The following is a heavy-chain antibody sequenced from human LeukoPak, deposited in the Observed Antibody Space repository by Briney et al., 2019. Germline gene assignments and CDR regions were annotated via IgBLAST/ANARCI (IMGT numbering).Heavy chain of an antibody. D-gene: IGHD4-23*01. V-gene: IGHV1-18*01. J-gene: IGHJ4*02. Sequence: APVKVSCKAAGYTFIRYGISWVRQAPGQGLEWMGWISAYNGNTKNVQKFQGRVTMTTDTSTSIAYMELRSLRSDDTAVYYCARGGQLLTSDFDYWGQGTLVTVSS. CDR3: ARGGQLLTSDFDY. CDR1: GYTFIRYG. CDR2: ISAYNGNT.